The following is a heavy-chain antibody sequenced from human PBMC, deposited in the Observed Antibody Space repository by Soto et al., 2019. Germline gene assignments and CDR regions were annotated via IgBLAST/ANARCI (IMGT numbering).Heavy chain of an antibody. J-gene: IGHJ4*02. Sequence: SETLSLTCAVYGGSFSGYYWSWIRQPPGKGLEWIGEINHSGSTNYNPSLKSRVTISVDTSKNQFSLKLSSVTAADTAVYYCASSVPDYGSWSTPYYFVYWGQGTLFTVSS. CDR2: INHSGST. CDR1: GGSFSGYY. CDR3: ASSVPDYGSWSTPYYFVY. D-gene: IGHD3-10*01. V-gene: IGHV4-34*01.